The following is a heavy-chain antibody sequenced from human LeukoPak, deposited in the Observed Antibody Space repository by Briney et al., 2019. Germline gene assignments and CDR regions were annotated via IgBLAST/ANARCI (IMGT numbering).Heavy chain of an antibody. CDR2: IYYSGST. Sequence: SETLSLTCTVSGGSISSYYWSWIRQPPGKGLEWIGYIYYSGSTNYNPSLKSRVTISVDTSKNQFSLKLSSVTAADTAVYYCARASPSTTLSYWGQGTLVTVSS. J-gene: IGHJ4*02. CDR1: GGSISSYY. CDR3: ARASPSTTLSY. D-gene: IGHD4-11*01. V-gene: IGHV4-59*01.